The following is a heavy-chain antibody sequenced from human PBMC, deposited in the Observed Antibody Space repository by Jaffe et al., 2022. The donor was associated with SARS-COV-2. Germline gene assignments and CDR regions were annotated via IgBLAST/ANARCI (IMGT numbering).Heavy chain of an antibody. Sequence: QVQLVQSGAEVKKPGASVKVSCKASGYTFTSYAMHWVRQAPEQRLEWMGWITAGNDNTKYSQKFQGRVTITRDTSASTAYMELSSLRSEDTAVYYCVRDGGYNWNYYYYYGMDVWGQGTTVTVSS. D-gene: IGHD1-20*01. CDR1: GYTFTSYA. CDR3: VRDGGYNWNYYYYYGMDV. CDR2: ITAGNDNT. J-gene: IGHJ6*02. V-gene: IGHV1-3*01.